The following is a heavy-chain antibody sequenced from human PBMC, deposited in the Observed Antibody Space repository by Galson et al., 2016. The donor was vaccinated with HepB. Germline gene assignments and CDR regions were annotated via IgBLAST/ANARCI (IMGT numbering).Heavy chain of an antibody. CDR3: ARDPRKIRYQLLEIYYYYYAMDG. CDR1: GYTFTTYG. Sequence: SVKVSCKASGYTFTTYGISWVRQAPGQGLEWMGWISAYNGNTSYAQKLQGRVTMTTDTSTSTAYMELRSLRSDDTAVYYCARDPRKIRYQLLEIYYYYYAMDGWGQGTTVTVSS. D-gene: IGHD2-2*01. J-gene: IGHJ6*02. V-gene: IGHV1-18*01. CDR2: ISAYNGNT.